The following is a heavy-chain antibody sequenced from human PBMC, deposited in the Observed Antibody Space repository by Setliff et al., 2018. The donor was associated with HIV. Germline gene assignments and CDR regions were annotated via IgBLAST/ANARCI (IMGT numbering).Heavy chain of an antibody. CDR2: INHSGST. CDR3: ARVGYHGSGRYSFDY. Sequence: PSETLSLTCAVYGGSFSGYYWSWIRQPPGKGLEWIGEINHSGSTNYNPSLKSRVTISVDTSKNQFSLNLSSVTAAETAVYYCARVGYHGSGRYSFDYWGQGTLVTVSS. J-gene: IGHJ4*02. V-gene: IGHV4-34*01. CDR1: GGSFSGYY. D-gene: IGHD3-10*01.